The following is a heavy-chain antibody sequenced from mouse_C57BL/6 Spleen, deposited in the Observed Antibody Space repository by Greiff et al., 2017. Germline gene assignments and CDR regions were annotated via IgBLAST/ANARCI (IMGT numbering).Heavy chain of an antibody. CDR2: IYPNNGGT. Sequence: VQLQQSGPELVKPGASVKILCKASGYTFTDYNMDWVKQSHGKSLEWIGDIYPNNGGTIYNQKFKGKATLTVDKSSSTAYMELRSLTSEDTAVYYCARGDYYGSGTYWGQGTLVTVSA. V-gene: IGHV1-18*01. J-gene: IGHJ3*01. D-gene: IGHD1-1*01. CDR1: GYTFTDYN. CDR3: ARGDYYGSGTY.